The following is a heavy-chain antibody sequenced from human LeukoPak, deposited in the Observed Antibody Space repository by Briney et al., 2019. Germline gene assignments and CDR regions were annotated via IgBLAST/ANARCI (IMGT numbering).Heavy chain of an antibody. J-gene: IGHJ6*02. CDR1: GGSISSSSYY. CDR2: IYYSGST. CDR3: ARGFPRVYGMDV. Sequence: PSETLSLTCTVSGGSISSSSYYWGWIRQPPGKGLEWIGSIYYSGSTYYNPSLKSRVTISVDTSKNQFSLKLSSVTAADTAVYYCARGFPRVYGMDVWGQGTTVTVSS. D-gene: IGHD3-10*01. V-gene: IGHV4-39*07.